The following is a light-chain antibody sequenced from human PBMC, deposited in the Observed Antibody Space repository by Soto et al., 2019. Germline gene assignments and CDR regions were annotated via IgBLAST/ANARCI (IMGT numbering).Light chain of an antibody. CDR3: QQYNDWSSR. V-gene: IGKV1-5*01. CDR1: QSVTNF. CDR2: DAS. Sequence: DIQMTQSPSTLPASVGDRVTITCRASQSVTNFLAWYQQKPGKAPKLLIYDASTLEDGVTSRYSGSGSGTQFTLTISSVQPDDYATYYCQQYNDWSSRFGQGTKLEIK. J-gene: IGKJ2*03.